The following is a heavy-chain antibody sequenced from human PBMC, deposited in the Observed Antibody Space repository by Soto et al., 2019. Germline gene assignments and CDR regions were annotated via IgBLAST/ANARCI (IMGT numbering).Heavy chain of an antibody. CDR3: ARALVEMATIVGPELGY. CDR2: IILIFDTA. V-gene: IGHV1-69*01. CDR1: GGTFSSYA. J-gene: IGHJ4*02. D-gene: IGHD5-12*01. Sequence: QVQLVQSGAEVKKPGSSVKVSCKASGGTFSSYAISWVRQAPGQGLEWMGGIILIFDTANYAQKFQGRVTITADESTRTAYMELSSLRSEDTAVYYCARALVEMATIVGPELGYWGQGTLVTVSS.